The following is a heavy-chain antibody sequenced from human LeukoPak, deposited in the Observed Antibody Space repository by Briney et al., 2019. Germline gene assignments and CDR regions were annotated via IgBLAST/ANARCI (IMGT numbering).Heavy chain of an antibody. CDR2: INHSGST. CDR3: AREGAAAGTYFDY. Sequence: SETLSLTCAVYGGSFSGYYWSWIRQPPGKGLERIGEINHSGSTNYNPSLKSRVTISVDTSKNQFSLKLSSVTAADTAVYYCAREGAAAGTYFDYWGQGTLVTVSS. D-gene: IGHD6-13*01. J-gene: IGHJ4*02. CDR1: GGSFSGYY. V-gene: IGHV4-34*01.